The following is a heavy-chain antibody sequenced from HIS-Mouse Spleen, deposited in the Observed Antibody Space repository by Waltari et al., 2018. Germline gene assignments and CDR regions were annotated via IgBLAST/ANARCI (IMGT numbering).Heavy chain of an antibody. J-gene: IGHJ4*02. D-gene: IGHD3-22*01. CDR2: INHSGSP. CDR3: AREYYYDSSGYYIDY. Sequence: QVQLQQWGAGLLKPSETLSLTCAVYGGSFSGYYWSWIRQPPGKGLEWIGEINHSGSPNYTPSLKSRVTISVDTSKNQFSLKLSSVTAADTAVYYCAREYYYDSSGYYIDYWGQGTLVTVSS. V-gene: IGHV4-34*01. CDR1: GGSFSGYY.